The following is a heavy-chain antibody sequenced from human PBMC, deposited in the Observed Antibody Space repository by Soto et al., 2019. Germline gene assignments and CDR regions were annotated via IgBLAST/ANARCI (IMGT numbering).Heavy chain of an antibody. D-gene: IGHD6-13*01. V-gene: IGHV4-59*01. J-gene: IGHJ4*02. CDR1: GGSISSYY. CDR2: IYYSGTT. Sequence: QVQLQESGPGLVKPSETLSLTCTVSGGSISSYYWSWIRQPPGKGLAWIGYIYYSGTTNYNPSLKSRVTISVDTSKNQFSLRLSSVTAADTAVYYCAGVSLAAAGTPIDYWGQGTLVTVSS. CDR3: AGVSLAAAGTPIDY.